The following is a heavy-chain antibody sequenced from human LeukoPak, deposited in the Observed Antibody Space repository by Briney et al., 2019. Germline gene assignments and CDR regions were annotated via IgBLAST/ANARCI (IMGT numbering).Heavy chain of an antibody. D-gene: IGHD3-3*01. J-gene: IGHJ4*02. CDR3: ARVARITIFGVVIISPFDY. CDR2: INWNGGST. CDR1: GFTFDDYG. Sequence: GGSLRLSCAASGFTFDDYGMSWVRQAPGKGLEWVSGINWNGGSTGYADSVKGRFTISRDNAKNSLYLQMNSLRAEDTALYYCARVARITIFGVVIISPFDYWGQGTLVTVS. V-gene: IGHV3-20*04.